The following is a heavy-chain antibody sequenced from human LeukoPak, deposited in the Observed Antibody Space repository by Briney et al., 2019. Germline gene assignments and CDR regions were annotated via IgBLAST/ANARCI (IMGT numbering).Heavy chain of an antibody. CDR3: AKESSGDYVGDY. J-gene: IGHJ4*02. CDR1: GFTFSSYA. CDR2: ISGSGGST. Sequence: PGGSLRLFRAASGFTFSSYAMSWARRAPGKGLEWVSAISGSGGSTYYADAVKGRFTISRDNSKNTLYLQMNSLRAEDTSVYYCAKESSGDYVGDYWGQRTLVTVSS. D-gene: IGHD4-17*01. V-gene: IGHV3-23*01.